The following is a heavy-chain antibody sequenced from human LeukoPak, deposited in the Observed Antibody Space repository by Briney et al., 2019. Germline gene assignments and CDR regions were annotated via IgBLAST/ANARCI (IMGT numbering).Heavy chain of an antibody. CDR1: GFTLSSYS. Sequence: GGSLRLSCAASGFTLSSYSMKWVRQAAGKGREWVSSISSSSSYIYYADSVKGRFTISRDNAKNSLYLQMNSLRAEDTAVYYCARGSIKELRYFEHFDYWGQGTLVTVSS. CDR3: ARGSIKELRYFEHFDY. V-gene: IGHV3-21*01. J-gene: IGHJ4*02. CDR2: ISSSSSYI. D-gene: IGHD3-9*01.